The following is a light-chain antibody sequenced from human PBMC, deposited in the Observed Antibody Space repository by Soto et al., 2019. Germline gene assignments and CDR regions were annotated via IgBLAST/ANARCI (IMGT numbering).Light chain of an antibody. J-gene: IGKJ4*01. CDR1: QGIGND. V-gene: IGKV1-6*02. CDR3: LQDHNYPLT. Sequence: AIQMAQSPSSLSASVGDRVTITCRASQGIGNDVGWFQQKPGKAPKLLIYAAATLQSGVPSRFSGGRSGTDYTLTISSLQPEDFAYYYCLQDHNYPLTFGGGTKVEIK. CDR2: AAA.